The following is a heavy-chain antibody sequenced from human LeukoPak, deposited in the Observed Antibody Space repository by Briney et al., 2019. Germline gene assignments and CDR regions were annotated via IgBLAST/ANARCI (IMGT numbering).Heavy chain of an antibody. J-gene: IGHJ6*02. CDR2: IFDTWST. D-gene: IGHD5-18*01. CDR3: ARLSGGKNPWGYSSGSSRNYYGMDV. V-gene: IGHV4-59*08. CDR1: GGSISNSY. Sequence: SETLSLTCSVSGGSISNSYWSWIRQAPGEGLEWSGNIFDTWSTNYNPSLQSRVTMSMDTSQKQISLRLTSVTAADTAVYYCARLSGGKNPWGYSSGSSRNYYGMDVWGQGTRVTVSS.